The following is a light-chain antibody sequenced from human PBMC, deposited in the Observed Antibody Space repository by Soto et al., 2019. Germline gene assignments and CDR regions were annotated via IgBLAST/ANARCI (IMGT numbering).Light chain of an antibody. J-gene: IGKJ1*01. CDR1: HSVNSH. CDR2: GAS. CDR3: QQTYSTPPT. Sequence: MMMTQSPATLSVSPGERVTLSCRTSHSVNSHVAWYQQKPGQAPRLLLFGASNLHIGVPSRFSGSGSGTDFTLTISSLQPEDFATYYCQQTYSTPPTFGQGTKVDNK. V-gene: IGKV3-15*01.